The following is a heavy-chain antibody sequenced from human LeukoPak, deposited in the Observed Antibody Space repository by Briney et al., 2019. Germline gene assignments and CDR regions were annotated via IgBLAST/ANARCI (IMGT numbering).Heavy chain of an antibody. CDR1: GFTFSSYE. Sequence: PGGSLSLSCAASGFTFSSYEMNWVRQAPGKGLEWVSYISSSGSTIYYADSVKGRFTISRDNAKNSLYRQMNSLRAEDTAVYYCARDGKYCSSTSCHRPFDYWGQGTLVTVSS. CDR2: ISSSGSTI. J-gene: IGHJ4*02. D-gene: IGHD2-2*01. CDR3: ARDGKYCSSTSCHRPFDY. V-gene: IGHV3-48*03.